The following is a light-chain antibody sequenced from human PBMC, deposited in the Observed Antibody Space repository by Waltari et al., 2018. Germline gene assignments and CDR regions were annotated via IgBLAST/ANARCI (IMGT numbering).Light chain of an antibody. V-gene: IGLV1-40*01. J-gene: IGLJ1*01. CDR1: RSIIGAGYD. CDR2: TNY. CDR3: QSFDSSLSDV. Sequence: QPVLTQPPSVSGAPGQSVTISCTGPRSIIGAGYDVPWYRQLPGTAPKLLIYTNYNRPSGVPDRFSGSKSDTSAYLVIAGLQAEDEADYYCQSFDSSLSDVFGTGTKVTVL.